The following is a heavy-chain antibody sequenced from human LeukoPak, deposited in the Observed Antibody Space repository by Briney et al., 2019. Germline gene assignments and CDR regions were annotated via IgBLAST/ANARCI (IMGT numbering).Heavy chain of an antibody. D-gene: IGHD6-19*01. CDR1: GFTLNNYA. J-gene: IGHJ4*02. CDR2: IRGSDTST. CDR3: ARLTSDWSEDY. V-gene: IGHV3-23*01. Sequence: GGSLRLSCVASGFTLNNYAMTWVRQAPGKGLEWVAAIRGSDTSTFYRDSVKGRFTISRDISKNTLYLQMNSLRAEDTAVYFCARLTSDWSEDYWGPGTLVTVSS.